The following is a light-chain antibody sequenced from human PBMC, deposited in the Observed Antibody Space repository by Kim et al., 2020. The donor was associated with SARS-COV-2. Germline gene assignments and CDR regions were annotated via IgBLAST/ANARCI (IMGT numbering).Light chain of an antibody. CDR1: QDIRND. Sequence: ASVGDRCTITCRASQDIRNDLGWYQQNPGRAPKRLIYGASSLQSGVSSRFSVSGSGTEFTLTISSVQPEDFATYFCLQHSTYPITFGQGTRLEIK. V-gene: IGKV1-17*01. CDR2: GAS. CDR3: LQHSTYPIT. J-gene: IGKJ5*01.